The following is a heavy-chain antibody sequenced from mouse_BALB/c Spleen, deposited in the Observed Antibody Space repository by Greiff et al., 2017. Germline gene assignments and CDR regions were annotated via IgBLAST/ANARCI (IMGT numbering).Heavy chain of an antibody. D-gene: IGHD2-1*01. CDR3: ADGNAMDY. J-gene: IGHJ4*01. CDR2: ISYSGST. Sequence: VQLQQSGPGLVKPSQSLSLTCTVTGYSITSDYAWNWIRQFPGNKLEWMGYISYSGSTSYNPSLKSRISITRDTSKNQFFLQLNSVTTEDTATYYCADGNAMDYWGQGTSVTVSS. CDR1: GYSITSDYA. V-gene: IGHV3-2*02.